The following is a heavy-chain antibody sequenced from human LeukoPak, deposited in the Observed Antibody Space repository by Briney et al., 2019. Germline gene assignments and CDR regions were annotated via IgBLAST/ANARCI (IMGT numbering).Heavy chain of an antibody. V-gene: IGHV3-53*01. Sequence: GGSLRLSCAASGFTVSSNYMSWVRQAPGKGLEWVSVIYSGGSTYYADSMKGRFTISRDNSKNTLYLQMNSLRAEDTAVYYCARDLGRSDFDYWGQGTLVTVSS. CDR1: GFTVSSNY. CDR3: ARDLGRSDFDY. CDR2: IYSGGST. J-gene: IGHJ4*02.